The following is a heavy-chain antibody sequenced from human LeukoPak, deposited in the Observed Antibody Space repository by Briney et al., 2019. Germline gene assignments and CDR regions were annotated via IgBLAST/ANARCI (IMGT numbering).Heavy chain of an antibody. CDR3: ARHLVDYYDSSGCWF. CDR2: IYYSGST. D-gene: IGHD3-22*01. Sequence: SETLSLTCAVYGGSFSSYYWGWIRQPPGKGLEWIGSIYYSGSTYYNPSLKSRVTISVDTSKNQFSLKLSSVTAADTAVYYCARHLVDYYDSSGCWFWGQGTLVTVSS. J-gene: IGHJ4*02. V-gene: IGHV4-39*01. CDR1: GGSFSSYY.